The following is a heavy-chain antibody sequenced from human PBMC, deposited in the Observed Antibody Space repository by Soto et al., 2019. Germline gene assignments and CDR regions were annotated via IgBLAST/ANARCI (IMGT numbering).Heavy chain of an antibody. D-gene: IGHD5-18*01. CDR2: IYPGDSDT. J-gene: IGHJ4*02. CDR1: GYSFTTYW. CDR3: ATSRGYSYGPNYD. V-gene: IGHV5-51*01. Sequence: GESLKISCRGSGYSFTTYWIGWVRQMPGKGLEWMGIIYPGDSDTRYSPSFQGQVTISADKSISTAYLQWSSLKASDTAMYYCATSRGYSYGPNYDWGQGTLVTVSS.